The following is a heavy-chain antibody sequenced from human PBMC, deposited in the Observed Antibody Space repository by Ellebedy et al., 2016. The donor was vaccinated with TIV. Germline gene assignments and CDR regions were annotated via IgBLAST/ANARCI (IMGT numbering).Heavy chain of an antibody. D-gene: IGHD5-18*01. CDR3: ARTRYSSSWPDF. V-gene: IGHV1-18*04. Sequence: AASVKVSCKASGYKFINYGYTSVRQPPGHGLEWVGYISSHNGNSNYGKNFEGRVTMTTDRPTATVFMELGSLRSDDTAMYYCARTRYSSSWPDFWGQGTLVTVSS. J-gene: IGHJ4*02. CDR2: ISSHNGNS. CDR1: GYKFINYG.